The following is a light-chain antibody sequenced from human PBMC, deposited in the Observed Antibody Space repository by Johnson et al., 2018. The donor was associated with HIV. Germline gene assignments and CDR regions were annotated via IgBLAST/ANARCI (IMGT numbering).Light chain of an antibody. J-gene: IGLJ1*01. CDR3: GTWDSSLSAYV. V-gene: IGLV1-51*02. CDR2: ENN. CDR1: RSNIGSNF. Sequence: QAVLTQPPSVSAAPGQKVTISCSGSRSNIGSNFVSWYHQLPGTAPKLLIYENNKRPSGIPDRFSGPKSGTSATLGITGLQTGDEADYYCGTWDSSLSAYVFGTGTKVTVL.